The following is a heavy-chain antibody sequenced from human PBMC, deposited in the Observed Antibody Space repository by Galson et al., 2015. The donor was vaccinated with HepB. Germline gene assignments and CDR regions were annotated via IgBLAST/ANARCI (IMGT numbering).Heavy chain of an antibody. J-gene: IGHJ4*02. D-gene: IGHD2-15*01. CDR1: GFTFSSYA. V-gene: IGHV3-30-3*01. CDR2: ISYDGSNK. Sequence: SLRLSCAASGFTFSSYAMHWVRQAPGKGLEWVAVISYDGSNKYYADSVKGRFTISRDNSKNTLYLQMNSLRAEDTAVYYCARDPIDIVVVVAENDRGYYLDYWGQGTLVTVSS. CDR3: ARDPIDIVVVVAENDRGYYLDY.